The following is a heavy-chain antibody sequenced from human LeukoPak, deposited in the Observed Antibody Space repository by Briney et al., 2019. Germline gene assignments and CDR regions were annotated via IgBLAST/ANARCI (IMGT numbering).Heavy chain of an antibody. D-gene: IGHD3-22*01. CDR2: ISAYNGNT. CDR1: GYTFTSYG. J-gene: IGHJ4*02. CDR3: ARDHHDSSGYSYIPFDY. Sequence: ASVKVSYKASGYTFTSYGISWVRQAPGQGLEWMGWISAYNGNTNYAQKLQGRVTMTTDTSTSTAYMELRSLRSDDTAVYYCARDHHDSSGYSYIPFDYWGQGTLVTVSS. V-gene: IGHV1-18*01.